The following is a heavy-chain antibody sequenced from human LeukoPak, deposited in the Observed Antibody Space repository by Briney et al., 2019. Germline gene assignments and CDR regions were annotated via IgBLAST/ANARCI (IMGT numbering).Heavy chain of an antibody. D-gene: IGHD3-3*01. CDR1: GGSFSGYY. J-gene: IGHJ4*02. V-gene: IGHV4-34*01. Sequence: SETLSLTCAVYGGSFSGYYWSWIRQPPGKGLEWIGEVNHSGSTNYNPSLKSRVTISVDTSKNQFSLKLSSVTAADTAVYYCARSSAKNYDFWGGGWGYYFDYWGQGTLVTVSS. CDR2: VNHSGST. CDR3: ARSSAKNYDFWGGGWGYYFDY.